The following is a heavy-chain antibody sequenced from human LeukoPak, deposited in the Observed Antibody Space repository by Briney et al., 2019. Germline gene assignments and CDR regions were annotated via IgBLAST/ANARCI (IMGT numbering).Heavy chain of an antibody. V-gene: IGHV3-48*01. CDR1: GFTFSTYN. CDR2: ISRSSSTI. Sequence: GGSLRLSCAASGFTFSTYNMNWVRQAPGKGLEWVSYISRSSSTIYYADSVKGRFTTSRDNAKNSLYLQMKSLRAEDTAVYYCAREGLWSGYPLVDYWGQGTLVTVSS. J-gene: IGHJ4*02. D-gene: IGHD3-3*01. CDR3: AREGLWSGYPLVDY.